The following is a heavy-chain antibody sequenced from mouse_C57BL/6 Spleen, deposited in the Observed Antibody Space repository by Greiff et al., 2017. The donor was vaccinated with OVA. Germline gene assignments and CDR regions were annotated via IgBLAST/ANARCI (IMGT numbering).Heavy chain of an antibody. CDR2: INPSNGGT. CDR1: GYTFTSYW. CDR3: ARGEYGYDYFDY. V-gene: IGHV1-53*01. D-gene: IGHD2-2*01. J-gene: IGHJ2*01. Sequence: QVQLQQSGTELVKPVASVQLSCKASGYTFTSYWMHWVKQRPGQGLEWIGNINPSNGGTNYNEKFKSKATLTVDKSSSTAYMQLSSLTSEDSAVYYCARGEYGYDYFDYWGKGTTRTVSS.